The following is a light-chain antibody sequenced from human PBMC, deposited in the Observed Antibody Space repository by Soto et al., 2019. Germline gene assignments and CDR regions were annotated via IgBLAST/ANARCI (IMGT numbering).Light chain of an antibody. CDR3: SSYTSSSTLV. V-gene: IGLV2-14*01. J-gene: IGLJ2*01. CDR1: SSDVGGYNY. CDR2: EVS. Sequence: QSALTQPASVSGSHGQSITISCTGTSSDVGGYNYVSRYQQHPGKAPKLMISEVSNRPSGVSNRFSGSKSGNTASLTISGLQAEDEADSYCSSYTSSSTLVFGGGTKLSVL.